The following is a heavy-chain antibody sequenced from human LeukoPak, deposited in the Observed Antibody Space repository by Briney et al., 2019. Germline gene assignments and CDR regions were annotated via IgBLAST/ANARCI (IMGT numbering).Heavy chain of an antibody. D-gene: IGHD3-22*01. Sequence: SETLSLTCTVSGYSISSGYYWGWSRQPPGQGLEWIGSIYHSGSTYYTPSLKSRVTISVDTTKNQFSLKLSSVAAADTAVYYCARDVAHYYDSSGYVGDAFDIWGQGTMGTV. V-gene: IGHV4-38-2*02. CDR2: IYHSGST. CDR3: ARDVAHYYDSSGYVGDAFDI. CDR1: GYSISSGYY. J-gene: IGHJ3*02.